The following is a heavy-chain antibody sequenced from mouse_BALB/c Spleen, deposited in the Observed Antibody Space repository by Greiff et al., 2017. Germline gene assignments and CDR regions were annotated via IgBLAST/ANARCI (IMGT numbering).Heavy chain of an antibody. CDR3: ARQGTAWYFDV. V-gene: IGHV4-2*02. CDR1: GFDFSRYW. J-gene: IGHJ1*01. D-gene: IGHD2-14*01. Sequence: DVKLQESGGGLVQPGGSLNLSCAASGFDFSRYWMSWARQAPGKGQEWIGEINPGSSTINYTPSLKDKFIISRDNAKNTLYLQMSKVRSEDTALYYCARQGTAWYFDVWGAGTTVTVSS. CDR2: INPGSSTI.